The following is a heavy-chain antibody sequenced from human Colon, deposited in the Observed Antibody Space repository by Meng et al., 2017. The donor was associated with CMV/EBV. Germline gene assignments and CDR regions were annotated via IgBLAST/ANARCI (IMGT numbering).Heavy chain of an antibody. CDR3: ARDRNIDVVIALRSSFDV. D-gene: IGHD2-21*01. Sequence: GSLRLSCTVSNATIRSTSYYWGWIRQPPGKGLEWIGSIYYSGSTSYNPYLSGRVSISIDTSKNRFSLNLTSVTAADTAMYYCARDRNIDVVIALRSSFDVWGEGTMVTVSS. J-gene: IGHJ3*01. CDR1: NATIRSTSYY. CDR2: IYYSGST. V-gene: IGHV4-39*07.